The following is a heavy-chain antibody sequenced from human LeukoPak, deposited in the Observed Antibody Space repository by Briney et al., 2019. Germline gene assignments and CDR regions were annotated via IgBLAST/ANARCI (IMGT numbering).Heavy chain of an antibody. CDR3: VKRKTYYYGSGSSYYFDY. CDR1: GFTFSSYA. D-gene: IGHD3-10*01. J-gene: IGHJ4*02. CDR2: ISSNGGST. Sequence: GGSLRLPCSASGFTFSSYAMHWVRQAPGKGLEYVSAISSNGGSTYYADSVKGRFTISRDNSKNTLYLQMSSLRAEDTAVYYCVKRKTYYYGSGSSYYFDYWGQGTLVTVSS. V-gene: IGHV3-64D*06.